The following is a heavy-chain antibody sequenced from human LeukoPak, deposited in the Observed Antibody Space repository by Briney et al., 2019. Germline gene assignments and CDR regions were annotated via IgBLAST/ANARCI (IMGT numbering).Heavy chain of an antibody. J-gene: IGHJ4*02. CDR2: ISGNGDVI. V-gene: IGHV3-11*04. CDR3: AREVYYYDSSGFYYSGGFGY. Sequence: GGSLRLSCAASGFIFSNYYMSWIRQAPGKGLEWISSISGNGDVIFYADSVKGRFTISRDNAKNSLYLQMNSLRAEDTAVYYCAREVYYYDSSGFYYSGGFGYWGQGTLLTVSS. CDR1: GFIFSNYY. D-gene: IGHD3-22*01.